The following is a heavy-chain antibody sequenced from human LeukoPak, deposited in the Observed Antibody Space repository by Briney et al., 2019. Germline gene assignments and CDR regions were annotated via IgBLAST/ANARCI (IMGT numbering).Heavy chain of an antibody. V-gene: IGHV4-59*12. Sequence: PSETLSLTCTVSGGSISSYYWNWIRQPPGKGLEWIGYIYYSGSTNYNPSLKSRITISVDTSKNQFSLKLSSVTAADTAVYYCARVLDSMTTVVKASRASEYWGQGTLVTVSS. J-gene: IGHJ4*02. D-gene: IGHD4-23*01. CDR2: IYYSGST. CDR3: ARVLDSMTTVVKASRASEY. CDR1: GGSISSYY.